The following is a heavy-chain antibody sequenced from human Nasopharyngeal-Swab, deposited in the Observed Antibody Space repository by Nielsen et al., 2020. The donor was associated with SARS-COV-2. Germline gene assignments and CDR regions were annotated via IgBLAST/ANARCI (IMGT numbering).Heavy chain of an antibody. J-gene: IGHJ4*02. Sequence: LRLSCTVSGDSIAYSTFYWGWIRQPPGKGLEWIGNIYYNGNTYQNPSLKSRLTISVDKSKNQFSLHLSSVTAADTAVYYCVRSSSWYYFDYWAQGTQVTVSS. CDR2: IYYNGNT. D-gene: IGHD6-13*01. V-gene: IGHV4-39*01. CDR3: VRSSSWYYFDY. CDR1: GDSIAYSTFY.